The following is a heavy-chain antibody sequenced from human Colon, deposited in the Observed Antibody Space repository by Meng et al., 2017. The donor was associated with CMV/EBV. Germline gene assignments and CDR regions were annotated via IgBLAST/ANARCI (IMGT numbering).Heavy chain of an antibody. CDR3: ASSIAAADPYGMDV. CDR2: INHSGST. CDR1: GGSVSSGSYY. J-gene: IGHJ6*02. V-gene: IGHV4-39*07. Sequence: SETLSLTCTVSGGSVSSGSYYWSWIRQPPGKGLEWIGEINHSGSTNYNPSLKSRVTISVDTSKNQFSLKLSSVTAADTAVYYCASSIAAADPYGMDVWGQGTTVTVSS. D-gene: IGHD6-13*01.